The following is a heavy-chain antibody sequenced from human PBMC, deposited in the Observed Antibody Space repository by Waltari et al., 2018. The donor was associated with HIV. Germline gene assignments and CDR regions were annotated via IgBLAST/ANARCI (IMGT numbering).Heavy chain of an antibody. CDR2: ISSDGSDK. CDR1: GFTFSTYV. Sequence: QVQLVESGGGVVQPGRSLRLPCAAPGFTFSTYVTHWVRQPPGKGLEWVADISSDGSDKYHADSVKGRFTISRDNSKNTLYLQMDSLRAEDTAVYFCAREFYYDSSGYNSGFDYWGQGTLVTISS. CDR3: AREFYYDSSGYNSGFDY. V-gene: IGHV3-30*01. D-gene: IGHD3-22*01. J-gene: IGHJ4*02.